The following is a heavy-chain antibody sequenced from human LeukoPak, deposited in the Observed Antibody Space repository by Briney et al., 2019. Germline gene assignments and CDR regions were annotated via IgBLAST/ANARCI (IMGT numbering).Heavy chain of an antibody. V-gene: IGHV3-23*01. J-gene: IGHJ4*02. CDR3: AKVETAAAATLRGFDY. Sequence: GGSLRLSCAASGFTFSSYAMSWVRQAPGMGLEWVSSIGGSGGSTYYADSVKGRFTISRDNSKNTLYLQMNSLRAEDTAVYYCAKVETAAAATLRGFDYWGQGTLVTVSS. D-gene: IGHD6-13*01. CDR2: IGGSGGST. CDR1: GFTFSSYA.